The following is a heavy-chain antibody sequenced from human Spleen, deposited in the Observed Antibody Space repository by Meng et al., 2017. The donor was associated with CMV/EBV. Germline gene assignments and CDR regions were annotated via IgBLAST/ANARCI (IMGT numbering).Heavy chain of an antibody. CDR1: GFIFNSYA. D-gene: IGHD3-3*01. J-gene: IGHJ4*02. Sequence: GGSLRLSCAASGFIFNSYALSWVRQGPGKGLEWVSAISASGGGTHYADSVQGRFTISRDNSKNTLYLQMNSLRAEDTAVYYCARTQGDFWSGYSTPFEYWGQGAQVTVSS. V-gene: IGHV3-23*01. CDR2: ISASGGGT. CDR3: ARTQGDFWSGYSTPFEY.